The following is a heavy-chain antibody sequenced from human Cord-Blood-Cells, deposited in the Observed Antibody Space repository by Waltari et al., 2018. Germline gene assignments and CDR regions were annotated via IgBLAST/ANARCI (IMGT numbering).Heavy chain of an antibody. Sequence: QVQLVQSGAEVKKPGSSVKVSCKASGGTFSSYSISWVPQAPGEGLEWMGGIIPIFGTAHYAQKFQCRVTITADKATSTAYMELSSLRSEDTAVYYCASIDGITGIDYWGQGTLVTVSS. J-gene: IGHJ4*02. CDR3: ASIDGITGIDY. CDR1: GGTFSSYS. D-gene: IGHD1-20*01. CDR2: IIPIFGTA. V-gene: IGHV1-69*06.